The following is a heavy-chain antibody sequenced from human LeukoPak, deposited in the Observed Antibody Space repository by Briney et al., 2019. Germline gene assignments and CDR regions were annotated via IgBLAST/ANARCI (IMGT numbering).Heavy chain of an antibody. J-gene: IGHJ6*02. V-gene: IGHV1-18*01. CDR3: ARDWSYYYGSGSGYYYYYGMDV. CDR1: GYTFTSYG. CDR2: ISVYNGNT. D-gene: IGHD3-10*01. Sequence: ASVKVSCKASGYTFTSYGISWVRQAPGQGLEWMGWISVYNGNTNYAQKLQGRVTMTTDTSTSTAYMELRSLRSDDTAVYYCARDWSYYYGSGSGYYYYYGMDVWGQGTTVTVSS.